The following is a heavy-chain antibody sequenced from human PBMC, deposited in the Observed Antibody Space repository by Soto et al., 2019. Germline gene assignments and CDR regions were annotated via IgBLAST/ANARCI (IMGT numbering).Heavy chain of an antibody. V-gene: IGHV2-5*01. CDR3: ARLSSQMASFDY. D-gene: IGHD3-10*01. Sequence: QITLKESGPTLVKPTQTLAVTCTFSGFTLSTSGVGVGWIRQPPGKALEWLALIYWNDDKRYSPSLESRLTITKDTSKNQVVLTMTNMDPVDTATYYCARLSSQMASFDYWGQGTLVTVSS. CDR1: GFTLSTSGVG. CDR2: IYWNDDK. J-gene: IGHJ4*02.